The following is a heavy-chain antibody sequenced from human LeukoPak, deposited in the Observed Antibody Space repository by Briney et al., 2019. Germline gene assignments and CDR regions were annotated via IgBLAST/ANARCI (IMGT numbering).Heavy chain of an antibody. J-gene: IGHJ6*03. Sequence: GGPLRLFCAASGFTFSSYAMHWVRQAPGKGLEWVAVISYEGSNKYYGDSVKGRFTISRDNSKNTLYLQMNSLRAEDTAVYYCARDGREWLRQRYYYYYMDVWGKGTTVTVSS. CDR1: GFTFSSYA. D-gene: IGHD5-12*01. CDR2: ISYEGSNK. V-gene: IGHV3-30*04. CDR3: ARDGREWLRQRYYYYYMDV.